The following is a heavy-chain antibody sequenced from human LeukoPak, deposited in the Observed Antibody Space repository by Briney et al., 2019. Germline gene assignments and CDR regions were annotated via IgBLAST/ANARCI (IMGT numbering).Heavy chain of an antibody. D-gene: IGHD3-16*01. CDR2: IHTSGST. Sequence: SETLSLTCSVSSGSISSYYWTWIRQPAGKGLEWIGHIHTSGSTNYNPSLQSRVTMSVDTSKKQFSLTLSSVTAADTAVYYCARDWGSYGPWGHYMDVWGKGTTVTISS. V-gene: IGHV4-4*07. J-gene: IGHJ6*03. CDR1: SGSISSYY. CDR3: ARDWGSYGPWGHYMDV.